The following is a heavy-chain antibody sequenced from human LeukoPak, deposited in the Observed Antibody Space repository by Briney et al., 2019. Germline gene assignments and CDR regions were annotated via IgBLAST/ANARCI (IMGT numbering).Heavy chain of an antibody. D-gene: IGHD4-23*01. J-gene: IGHJ6*02. CDR3: VPGYSPYYYYGMDV. V-gene: IGHV3-30-3*01. Sequence: PGGALRLSCGASGVTSISYAMHCVRQPPPKGGEGVAGKSYERSNIYYADSVAGRFTISRNNSKNTLYMQMNSLRAEDTAMYYGVPGYSPYYYYGMDVSGHGKPVTVS. CDR1: GVTSISYA. CDR2: KSYERSNI.